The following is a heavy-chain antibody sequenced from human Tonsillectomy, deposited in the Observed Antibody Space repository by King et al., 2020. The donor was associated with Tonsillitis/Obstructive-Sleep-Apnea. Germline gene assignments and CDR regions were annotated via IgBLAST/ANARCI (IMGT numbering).Heavy chain of an antibody. CDR1: GFTFSSYA. CDR2: ISYDGSNK. D-gene: IGHD4-17*01. CDR3: ARGRTTVTSSNDY. J-gene: IGHJ4*02. Sequence: VQLVESGGGVVQTGRSLRLSCAASGFTFSSYAMHWVRQARGQGVEWVADISYDGSNKYYADSVKGRVTISRDNSKNTLYLQMNSLRDEDTAVYYCARGRTTVTSSNDYWGQGTLVTVSS. V-gene: IGHV3-30*01.